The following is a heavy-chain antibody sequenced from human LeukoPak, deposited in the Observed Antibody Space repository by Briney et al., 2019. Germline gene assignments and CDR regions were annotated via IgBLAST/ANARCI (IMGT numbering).Heavy chain of an antibody. CDR2: IYYIRST. CDR1: GGSITSDY. V-gene: IGHV4-59*01. CDR3: ARGYYYGSGSFYYFDY. Sequence: SETLSLTCSVSGGSITSDYWSWVRQPPGGGLEWIGYIYYIRSTNYNPSLKSRVTISLDTSKSQFSLRLSSVTAADTAVYYCARGYYYGSGSFYYFDYWGQGTLVTVSS. D-gene: IGHD3-10*01. J-gene: IGHJ4*02.